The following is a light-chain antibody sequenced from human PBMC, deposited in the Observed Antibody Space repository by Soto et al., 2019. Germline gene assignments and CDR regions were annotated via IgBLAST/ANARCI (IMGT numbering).Light chain of an antibody. Sequence: DIQLTQSPSFMSASVGDRVTITCRASQGISSYLAWYQQKPEKAPKLLIYAASTLQSGVPSRFSGSGSGTEFTLTISILQPEDFATYYCQQLNSYPWTFGQGTKWIS. CDR1: QGISSY. CDR2: AAS. J-gene: IGKJ1*01. V-gene: IGKV1-9*01. CDR3: QQLNSYPWT.